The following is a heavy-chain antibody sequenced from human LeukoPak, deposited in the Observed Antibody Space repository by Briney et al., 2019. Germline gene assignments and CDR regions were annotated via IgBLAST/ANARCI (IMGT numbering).Heavy chain of an antibody. Sequence: GRSLRLSCAASGFTFSSYGMHWVRQAPGKGLEWVAVISYDGSNKYYADSVKGRFTISRDNSKNTLYLQMNSLRAEDTAVYYCAKGALLVVPAAISYWGQGTLVTVSS. CDR1: GFTFSSYG. V-gene: IGHV3-30*18. J-gene: IGHJ4*02. D-gene: IGHD2-2*01. CDR2: ISYDGSNK. CDR3: AKGALLVVPAAISY.